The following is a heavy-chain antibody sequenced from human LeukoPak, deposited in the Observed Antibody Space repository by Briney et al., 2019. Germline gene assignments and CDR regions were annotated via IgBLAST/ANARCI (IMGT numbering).Heavy chain of an antibody. V-gene: IGHV3-11*01. CDR1: GFTFSDYY. CDR2: ISNSGSTI. CDR3: VRGPLPDAFDI. J-gene: IGHJ3*02. Sequence: GGSLRLSCAASGFTFSDYYMNRIRQAPGKGLEWVSYISNSGSTIYYADSVKGRFTISRDNAKNSLYLQMNSLRAEDTAVYYCVRGPLPDAFDIWGQGTMVTVSS.